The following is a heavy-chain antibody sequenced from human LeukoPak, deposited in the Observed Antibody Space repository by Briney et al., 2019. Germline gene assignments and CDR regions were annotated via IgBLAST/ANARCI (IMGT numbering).Heavy chain of an antibody. CDR3: ARETTVIKKIDY. CDR1: GFTFSSYS. V-gene: IGHV3-21*01. J-gene: IGHJ4*02. D-gene: IGHD4-17*01. CDR2: ISTSSSYI. Sequence: GGSLRLSCAASGFTFSSYSMNWVRQAPGKGLDWVSFISTSSSYIHNADSVKGRFTISRDNAKNSLYPQMNSLRDEDTAIYYCARETTVIKKIDYWGQGTLVTVSS.